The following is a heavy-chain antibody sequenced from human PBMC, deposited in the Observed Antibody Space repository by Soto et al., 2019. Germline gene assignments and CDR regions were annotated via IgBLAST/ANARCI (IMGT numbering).Heavy chain of an antibody. CDR1: GDSINNSHW. V-gene: IGHV4-4*02. CDR3: AREFKSSPARGPTWFHP. Sequence: QVQLQESGPGLVQPSGTLSLTCAVSGDSINNSHWWSWVRQTPGKGLEWIGEPYHSGTTNYNPSLNTRVTIPIEKSKNQFSLKMTSVTAADTAVYYRAREFKSSPARGPTWFHPWGQGTLGSFSS. J-gene: IGHJ5*02. D-gene: IGHD6-13*01. CDR2: PYHSGTT.